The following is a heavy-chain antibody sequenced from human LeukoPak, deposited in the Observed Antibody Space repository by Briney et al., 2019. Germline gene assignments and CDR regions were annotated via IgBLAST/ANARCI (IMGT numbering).Heavy chain of an antibody. CDR1: GFTFSSFE. D-gene: IGHD3-16*02. J-gene: IGHJ4*02. Sequence: GGSLRLSCAASGFTFSSFEINWVRQAPGKGLEWISYISSSGSTIYYADSVKGRFSISRDNAKNSLYLQMNSLRAEDTAVYYCAYRFCVHCNGDVFDYWGQGTLVTVSS. V-gene: IGHV3-48*03. CDR2: ISSSGSTI. CDR3: AYRFCVHCNGDVFDY.